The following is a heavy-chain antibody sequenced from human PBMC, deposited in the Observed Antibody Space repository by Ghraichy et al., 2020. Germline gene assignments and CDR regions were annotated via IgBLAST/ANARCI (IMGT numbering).Heavy chain of an antibody. J-gene: IGHJ4*02. Sequence: GGSLRLSCAASGFTFSSYSMNWVHQAPGKGLEWVSSISSSSSYIYYADSVKGRFTISRDNAKNSLYLQMNSLRAEDTAVYYCVSNTVPIDYWGQGTLVTVSS. CDR1: GFTFSSYS. V-gene: IGHV3-21*01. CDR2: ISSSSSYI. D-gene: IGHD4-11*01. CDR3: VSNTVPIDY.